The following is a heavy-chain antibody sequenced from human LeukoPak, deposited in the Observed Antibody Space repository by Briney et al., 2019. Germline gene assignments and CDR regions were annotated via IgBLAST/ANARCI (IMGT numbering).Heavy chain of an antibody. J-gene: IGHJ4*02. CDR3: ARRSLAVTGIPDY. D-gene: IGHD6-19*01. V-gene: IGHV3-33*08. CDR1: GFSFSNYA. Sequence: PGGSLRLSCSASGFSFSNYAMHWVRQAPGKGLQWVAVIWYDGSNKYYADSVKGRFTISRDNSKNTLYLQMNSLRAEDTAVYYCARRSLAVTGIPDYWGQGTLVTVSS. CDR2: IWYDGSNK.